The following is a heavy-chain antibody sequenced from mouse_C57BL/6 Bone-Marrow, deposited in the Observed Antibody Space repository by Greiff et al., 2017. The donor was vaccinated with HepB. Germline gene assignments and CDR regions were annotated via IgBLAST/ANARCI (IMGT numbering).Heavy chain of an antibody. J-gene: IGHJ4*01. V-gene: IGHV2-2*01. D-gene: IGHD1-1*01. CDR2: IWSGGST. Sequence: VQLQESGPGLVQPSQSLSITCTVSGFSLTSYGVHWVRQSPGKGLEWLGVIWSGGSTDYNAAFISRLSISKDNSKSQVFFKMNSLQADDTAIYYCARSLYYYGSSYLFYYAMDYWGQGTSVTVSS. CDR1: GFSLTSYG. CDR3: ARSLYYYGSSYLFYYAMDY.